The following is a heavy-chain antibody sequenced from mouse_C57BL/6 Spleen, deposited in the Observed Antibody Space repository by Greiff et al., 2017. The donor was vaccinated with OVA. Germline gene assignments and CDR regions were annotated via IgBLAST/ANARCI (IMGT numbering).Heavy chain of an antibody. CDR1: GYTFTSYW. J-gene: IGHJ3*01. CDR2: IAPSDSYP. D-gene: IGHD1-1*01. CDR3: ARTTTVVDAY. Sequence: QVQLKESGAELVKPGASVKLSCKASGYTFTSYWMQRVKQRPGQGLAWIGEIAPSDSYPNYNQKFKSKATLTVDTSSITAYMQLSSLTSEDSAVYYCARTTTVVDAYWGQGTLVTVSA. V-gene: IGHV1-50*01.